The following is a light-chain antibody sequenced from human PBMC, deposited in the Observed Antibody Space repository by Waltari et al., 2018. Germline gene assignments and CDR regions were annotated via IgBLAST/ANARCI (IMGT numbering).Light chain of an antibody. J-gene: IGKJ4*01. CDR1: QSVSSY. V-gene: IGKV3-11*01. Sequence: EIVLPQSPATLSLSPGERATISCRASQSVSSYLAWYQQKPGQAPRLLIYDASNRATGIPARFSGSGSGTDFTLTISSLEPEDFAVYYCQQRSNWLLTFGGGTKVEIK. CDR3: QQRSNWLLT. CDR2: DAS.